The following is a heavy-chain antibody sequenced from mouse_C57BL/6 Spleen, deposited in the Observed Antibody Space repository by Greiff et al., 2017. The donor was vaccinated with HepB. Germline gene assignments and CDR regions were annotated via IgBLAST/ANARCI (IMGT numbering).Heavy chain of an antibody. CDR2: IDPETGGT. Sequence: QVQLKQSGAELVRPGASVTLSCKASGYTFTDYEMHWVKQTPVHGLEWIGAIDPETGGTAYNQKFKGKAILTADKSSSTAYMELRSLTSEDSAVYYCTKIPDYAMDYWGQGTSVTVSS. CDR3: TKIPDYAMDY. CDR1: GYTFTDYE. J-gene: IGHJ4*01. V-gene: IGHV1-15*01.